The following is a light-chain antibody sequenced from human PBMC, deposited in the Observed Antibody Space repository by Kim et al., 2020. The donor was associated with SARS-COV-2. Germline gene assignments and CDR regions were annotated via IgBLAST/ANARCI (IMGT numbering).Light chain of an antibody. CDR3: QSYADNWV. CDR2: EDN. J-gene: IGLJ3*02. V-gene: IGLV6-57*01. CDR1: SGSIASNF. Sequence: PGKAVTISCTRSSGSIASNFVQWYQQRPGSSPTIVIYEDNQRPSGVPDRFSGSIDSSSNSASLTISGLKTEDEADYHCQSYADNWVFGGGTKLTVL.